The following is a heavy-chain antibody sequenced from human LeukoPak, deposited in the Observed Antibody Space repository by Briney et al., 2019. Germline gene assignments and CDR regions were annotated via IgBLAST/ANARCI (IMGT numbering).Heavy chain of an antibody. V-gene: IGHV4-30-4*07. CDR1: GGSISSGGYS. J-gene: IGHJ4*02. Sequence: PSQTLSLTCAVSGGSISSGGYSWSWIRQLPGKGLEWIGYIYYSGSTYYNPSLKSRVTISVDTSKNQFSLKLSSVTAADTAVYYCARASIWSGSYYFDYWGQGTLVTVSS. CDR2: IYYSGST. D-gene: IGHD3-3*01. CDR3: ARASIWSGSYYFDY.